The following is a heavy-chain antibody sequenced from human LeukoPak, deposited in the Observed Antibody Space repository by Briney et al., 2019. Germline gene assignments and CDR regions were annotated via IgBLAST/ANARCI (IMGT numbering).Heavy chain of an antibody. V-gene: IGHV4-59*01. CDR2: IHYSGST. CDR1: GGSINNFY. CDR3: ARGGRVVTAIPAYGWFDP. Sequence: SETLSLTYTVSGGSINNFYWSWIRQPAGKGLEWIGYIHYSGSTNYNPSLRSRVTISVDTSKNQFSLKLSSVTAADTAVYYCARGGRVVTAIPAYGWFDPWGQGTLVTVSS. D-gene: IGHD2-21*02. J-gene: IGHJ5*02.